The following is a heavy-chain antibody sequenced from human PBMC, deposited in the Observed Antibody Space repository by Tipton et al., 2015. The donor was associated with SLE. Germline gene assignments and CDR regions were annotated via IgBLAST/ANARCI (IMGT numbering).Heavy chain of an antibody. V-gene: IGHV4-59*01. CDR1: GGSISSNY. D-gene: IGHD3-10*01. Sequence: TLSLTCTVSGGSISSNYWSWIRQPPGKGLEWIGYIYYTGSTKYNPSLKSRVTISGDTSKNQFSLKLSSVTAADTAVYYCASGSSMVWCYYGMDVWGQGTSVAVSS. CDR2: IYYTGST. J-gene: IGHJ6*02. CDR3: ASGSSMVWCYYGMDV.